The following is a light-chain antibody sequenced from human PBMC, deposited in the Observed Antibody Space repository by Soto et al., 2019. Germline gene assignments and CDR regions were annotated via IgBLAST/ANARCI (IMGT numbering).Light chain of an antibody. CDR1: QSVSSSY. CDR2: GAS. Sequence: EIVLTQSPGTLSLSPGERATLSCRASQSVSSSYLAWYQQKPGQAPRLLIYGASSRATGIPDRFSGSGSGTDFPLTISRLEPEDFALYSCQQYGSSPPLTFGGGTKVEIK. J-gene: IGKJ4*01. V-gene: IGKV3-20*01. CDR3: QQYGSSPPLT.